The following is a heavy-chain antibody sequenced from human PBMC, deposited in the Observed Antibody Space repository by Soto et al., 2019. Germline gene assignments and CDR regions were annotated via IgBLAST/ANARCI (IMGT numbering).Heavy chain of an antibody. D-gene: IGHD3-22*01. CDR2: ISYDGSNK. V-gene: IGHV3-30*18. CDR1: GFTFSSYG. CDR3: AKDLGDSSGYYSSEYYGMDV. Sequence: QVQLVESGGGVVQPGRSLRLSCAASGFTFSSYGMHWVRQAPGKGLEWVAVISYDGSNKYYADSVKGRFTISRDNSKNTLYLQMNSLRAEDTAVYYCAKDLGDSSGYYSSEYYGMDVWGQGTTVTVSS. J-gene: IGHJ6*02.